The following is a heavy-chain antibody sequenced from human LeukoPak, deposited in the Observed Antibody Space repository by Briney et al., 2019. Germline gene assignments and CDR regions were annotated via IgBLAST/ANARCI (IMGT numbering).Heavy chain of an antibody. CDR3: ARTGGLDSSGYDY. J-gene: IGHJ4*02. CDR2: INHSGST. D-gene: IGHD3-22*01. Sequence: SGTLSLTCAVYGGSFSGYYWSWIRQPPGKGLEWIGEINHSGSTNYNPSLKSRVTISVDTSKNQFSLKLSSVTAADTAVYYCARTGGLDSSGYDYWGQGTLVTVSS. CDR1: GGSFSGYY. V-gene: IGHV4-34*01.